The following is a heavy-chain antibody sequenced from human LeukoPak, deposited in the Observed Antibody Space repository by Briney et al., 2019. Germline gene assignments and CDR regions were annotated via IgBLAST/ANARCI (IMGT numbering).Heavy chain of an antibody. Sequence: GALILSCAASGFTFSSYAMHWVRQAPGKGLEGVAVISYDGSNKYYADSVKGRFTISRDNSKNTLYLQMNSLRAEDTAVYYCARSRPRKYCSGGSCYSNYFDYWGQGTLVTVSS. CDR3: ARSRPRKYCSGGSCYSNYFDY. CDR2: ISYDGSNK. D-gene: IGHD2-15*01. CDR1: GFTFSSYA. V-gene: IGHV3-30*04. J-gene: IGHJ4*02.